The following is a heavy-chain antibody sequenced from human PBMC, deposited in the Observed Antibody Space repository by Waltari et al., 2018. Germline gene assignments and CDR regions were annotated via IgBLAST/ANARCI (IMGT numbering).Heavy chain of an antibody. CDR2: INSKTGKP. V-gene: IGHV7-4-1*02. J-gene: IGHJ4*02. Sequence: QVQLVQSGSELKKPGASVKVSCKASGDTFSRYNMNWVRQAPGQGLEWMGWINSKTGKPAYAQGFTGRFVFSLDTSGSTAYLQISSLKAEDTAVYYCATDVAVARCDYWGQGTLVTVSS. CDR1: GDTFSRYN. D-gene: IGHD6-19*01. CDR3: ATDVAVARCDY.